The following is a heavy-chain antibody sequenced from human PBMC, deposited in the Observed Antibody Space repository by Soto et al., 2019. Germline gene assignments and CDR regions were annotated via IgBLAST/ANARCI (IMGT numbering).Heavy chain of an antibody. Sequence: PGGSLRLSCAASGFTFSSYSMNWVRQAPGKGLEWVSYISSSSSTIYYADSVKGRFTISRDNAKNSLYLQMNSLRAEDTAVYYCARPYCSSTSCYYYYYMDVWGKGTTVTVSS. CDR2: ISSSSSTI. CDR1: GFTFSSYS. D-gene: IGHD2-2*01. V-gene: IGHV3-48*01. CDR3: ARPYCSSTSCYYYYYMDV. J-gene: IGHJ6*03.